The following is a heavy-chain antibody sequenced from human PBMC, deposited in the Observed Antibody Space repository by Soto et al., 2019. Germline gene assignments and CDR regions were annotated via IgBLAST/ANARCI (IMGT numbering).Heavy chain of an antibody. J-gene: IGHJ4*02. CDR1: GFTFSSYA. Sequence: PGGSLRLSCAASGFTFSSYAMSWVRQAPGKGLEWVSGISGSGGSTYYADSVKGRFTISRDNSKNTLYLQMNSLRAEDTAVYYCAKGQCSRGSCYSGSDYWGQGALGSVAS. CDR2: ISGSGGST. D-gene: IGHD2-15*01. CDR3: AKGQCSRGSCYSGSDY. V-gene: IGHV3-23*01.